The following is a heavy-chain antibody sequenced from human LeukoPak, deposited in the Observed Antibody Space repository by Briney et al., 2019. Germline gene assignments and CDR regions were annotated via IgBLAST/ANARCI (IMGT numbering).Heavy chain of an antibody. CDR3: AKVLGKSSGWYYFDY. D-gene: IGHD6-19*01. CDR2: ISGSGGST. V-gene: IGHV3-23*01. CDR1: GFTFSNYW. J-gene: IGHJ4*02. Sequence: GGSLRLSCAASGFTFSNYWMTWVRQAPGKGLEWVSAISGSGGSTYYADSVKGRFTISRDNSKNTLYLQMNSLRAEDTAVYYCAKVLGKSSGWYYFDYWGQGTLVTVSS.